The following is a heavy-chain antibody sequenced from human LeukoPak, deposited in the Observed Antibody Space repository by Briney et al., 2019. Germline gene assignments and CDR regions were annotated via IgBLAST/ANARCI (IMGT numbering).Heavy chain of an antibody. CDR1: GFTFSSYG. CDR3: ARPLYYYDTSGYSY. J-gene: IGHJ4*02. CDR2: ISYDGSNK. Sequence: GGSLRLSCAASGFTFSSYGMHWVRQAPGKGLEWVAVISYDGSNKYYADSVKGRFTISRDNAKNSLYLQMNSLRAEDTAVYYCARPLYYYDTSGYSYWGQGTLVTVSS. V-gene: IGHV3-30*03. D-gene: IGHD3-22*01.